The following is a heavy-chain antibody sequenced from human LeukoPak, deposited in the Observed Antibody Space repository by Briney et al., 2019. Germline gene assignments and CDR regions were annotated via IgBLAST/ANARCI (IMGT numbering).Heavy chain of an antibody. CDR1: GFTFSSYS. Sequence: GGSLRLSCAASGFTFSSYSMNWVRQAPGKGLEWVSAISGSGGSTYYADSVKGRFTISRDNSKNTLYLQMNSLRAEDTAVYYCAKDGDRFSGSYFDYWGQGTLVTVSS. CDR3: AKDGDRFSGSYFDY. D-gene: IGHD1-26*01. CDR2: ISGSGGST. J-gene: IGHJ4*02. V-gene: IGHV3-23*01.